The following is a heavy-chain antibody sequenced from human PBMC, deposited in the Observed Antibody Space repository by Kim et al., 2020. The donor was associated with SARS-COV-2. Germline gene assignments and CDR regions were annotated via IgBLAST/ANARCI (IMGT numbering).Heavy chain of an antibody. V-gene: IGHV4-59*01. CDR3: ARDSDYYGSGRRFDP. J-gene: IGHJ5*02. D-gene: IGHD3-10*01. Sequence: PSLKRTVTISVDTSKNQFSLKLSSVTAADMAVYYCARDSDYYGSGRRFDPWGQGTLVTVSS.